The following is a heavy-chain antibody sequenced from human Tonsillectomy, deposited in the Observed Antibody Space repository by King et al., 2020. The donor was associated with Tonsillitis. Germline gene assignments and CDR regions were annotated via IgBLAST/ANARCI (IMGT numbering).Heavy chain of an antibody. J-gene: IGHJ2*01. Sequence: QLVQSGAEVKKPGASVKVSCKASGYTFTGYYMHWVRQAPGQGLEWMGWINPNSGGTNYAQKFQGRVTMTRDTSISTAYMELSRLRSDDTAVYYCARDVGGGYYEGSFLGYFDLWGRGTLVTVSS. CDR3: ARDVGGGYYEGSFLGYFDL. CDR2: INPNSGGT. CDR1: GYTFTGYY. V-gene: IGHV1-2*02. D-gene: IGHD1-26*01.